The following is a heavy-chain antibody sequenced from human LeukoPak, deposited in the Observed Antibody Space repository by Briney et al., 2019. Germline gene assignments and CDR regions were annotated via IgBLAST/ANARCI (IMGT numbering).Heavy chain of an antibody. V-gene: IGHV3-33*01. D-gene: IGHD3-16*01. J-gene: IGHJ6*02. CDR1: GFTFSSYG. Sequence: GRSLRLSCAASGFTFSSYGMHWVRQAPGKGLEWVAVIWDDGSNKYYADSVKGRFTISRDNSKNTLFLQMSSLRAEDTAVYNCGRGRNDDSGGVNIPGMDVWGQGTTVTVS. CDR2: IWDDGSNK. CDR3: GRGRNDDSGGVNIPGMDV.